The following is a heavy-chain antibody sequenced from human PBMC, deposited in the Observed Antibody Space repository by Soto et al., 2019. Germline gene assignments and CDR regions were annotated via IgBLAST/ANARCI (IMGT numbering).Heavy chain of an antibody. J-gene: IGHJ3*01. Sequence: GESLKISCKGSVYSFPAYCIGWLRQMPVKGLEWMGIIYPVDSDTRYSPSFQGQVTISVDKPINTAYLQWSSLKASDTAMYFCARPNGRDYGDDFDVWGQGTTVTVSS. CDR1: VYSFPAYC. CDR2: IYPVDSDT. D-gene: IGHD4-17*01. CDR3: ARPNGRDYGDDFDV. V-gene: IGHV5-51*01.